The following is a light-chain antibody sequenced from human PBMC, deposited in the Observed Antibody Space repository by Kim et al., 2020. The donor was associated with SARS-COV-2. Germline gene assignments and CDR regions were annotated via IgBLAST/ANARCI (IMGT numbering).Light chain of an antibody. Sequence: YASVGDRVTITCRASQSVSSYLNWYQQKPGKAPKLLIYAASSLQSGGPSMFSGSGSGTDFTLPISSLQPEDFATYYCQQSYSTPYSFGQGTKLEI. V-gene: IGKV1-39*01. CDR2: AAS. J-gene: IGKJ2*03. CDR1: QSVSSY. CDR3: QQSYSTPYS.